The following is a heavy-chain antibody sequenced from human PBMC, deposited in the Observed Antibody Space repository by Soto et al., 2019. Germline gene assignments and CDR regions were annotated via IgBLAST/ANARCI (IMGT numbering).Heavy chain of an antibody. CDR1: GGFNIICGSS. CDR3: ARGYAVPAGIEDNWFDP. V-gene: IGHV4-30-2*01. Sequence: SLSLTCAVSGGFNIICGSSWSWVRQQPVKGLAGIGYSYYRGSTYYNPSLKSRVTRSVDRSKNQSPLKLSSVTAADTAVYYCARGYAVPAGIEDNWFDPWGQGTLVTVST. D-gene: IGHD2-2*02. J-gene: IGHJ5*02. CDR2: SYYRGST.